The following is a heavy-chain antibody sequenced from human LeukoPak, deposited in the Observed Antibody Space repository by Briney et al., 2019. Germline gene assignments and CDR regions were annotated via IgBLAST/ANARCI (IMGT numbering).Heavy chain of an antibody. V-gene: IGHV1-46*01. Sequence: ASVKVSCTASGYTFTTYYMHWVRQAPGQGLEWMGIINPSGGSTSYAPKFQGRVTMTRDTSTSTVYMELSSLRSEDTAVYYCARAQAWDSSDPNWFDPWGQGTLVTVSS. CDR2: INPSGGST. D-gene: IGHD6-19*01. CDR1: GYTFTTYY. CDR3: ARAQAWDSSDPNWFDP. J-gene: IGHJ5*02.